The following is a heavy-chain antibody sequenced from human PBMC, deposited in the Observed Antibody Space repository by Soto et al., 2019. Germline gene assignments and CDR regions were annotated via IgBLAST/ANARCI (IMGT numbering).Heavy chain of an antibody. J-gene: IGHJ6*02. D-gene: IGHD2-15*01. Sequence: QVQLVESGGGVVQPGRSLRLSCTASGFTFSSYGMHWVLQAPGKGLEWVAVIWYDGSNKYYADSVKGRFTISRDNSKNTLYLQMNSLRAEDTAVYNCARGGYCSGGSCRHYYYYYGMDVWGQGTTVTVSS. CDR3: ARGGYCSGGSCRHYYYYYGMDV. CDR1: GFTFSSYG. V-gene: IGHV3-33*01. CDR2: IWYDGSNK.